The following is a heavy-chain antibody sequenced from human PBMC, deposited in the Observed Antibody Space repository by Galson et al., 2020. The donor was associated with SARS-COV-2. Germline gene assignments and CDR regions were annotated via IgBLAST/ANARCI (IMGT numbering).Heavy chain of an antibody. V-gene: IGHV4-39*07. CDR2: NYYSRST. J-gene: IGHJ6*02. Sequence: SETLSLTCAVSGGSITSSSYYWGWNRQPPGQGLEWIGSNYYSRSTYHNPSLKSRVTISGDTSKNQFSLKLGTVTAADTAVYYCARERIAVTTSDYYGIDVGGPGTTVTFSS. D-gene: IGHD4-17*01. CDR1: GGSITSSSYY. CDR3: ARERIAVTTSDYYGIDV.